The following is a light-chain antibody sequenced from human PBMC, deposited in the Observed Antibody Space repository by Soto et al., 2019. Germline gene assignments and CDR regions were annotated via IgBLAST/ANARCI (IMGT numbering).Light chain of an antibody. V-gene: IGKV1-5*01. J-gene: IGKJ1*01. Sequence: IQMTHSPSTLSASVGARSPLTCRASQSISSWLAWYQQKPGKAPKLLIYDASSLESGVPSRFSGSGSGTEFTLTISSLQPDDFATYYCQQYNSYSWKFGQGTKVDIK. CDR1: QSISSW. CDR3: QQYNSYSWK. CDR2: DAS.